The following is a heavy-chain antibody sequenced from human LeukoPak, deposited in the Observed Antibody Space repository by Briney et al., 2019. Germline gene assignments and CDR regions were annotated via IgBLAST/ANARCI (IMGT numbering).Heavy chain of an antibody. J-gene: IGHJ4*02. CDR2: ISGSGGST. CDR1: GFTVSSNY. V-gene: IGHV3-23*01. D-gene: IGHD3-10*01. CDR3: AKTLSGYYGSGSYDY. Sequence: PGGSLRLSCAASGFTVSSNYMSWVRQAPGKGLEWVSAISGSGGSTYYADSVRGRFTISRDNSKNTLSLQMNSLRAEDTAVYYCAKTLSGYYGSGSYDYWGQGTLVTVSS.